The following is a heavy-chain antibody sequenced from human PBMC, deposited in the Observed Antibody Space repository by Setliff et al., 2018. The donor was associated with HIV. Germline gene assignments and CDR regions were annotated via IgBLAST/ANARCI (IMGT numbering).Heavy chain of an antibody. CDR1: GYTFTNYY. CDR3: ARCYYYSSGPTDAFDI. Sequence: SVKISCKTSGYTFTNYYIHWVRQTPGQVLEWMGLINPSGGKTSDAKKFQGRLTMTRDTSRSTVYMELSSLRSEDTAMYYCARCYYYSSGPTDAFDIWGQGTVVTV. D-gene: IGHD3-22*01. V-gene: IGHV1-46*01. CDR2: INPSGGKT. J-gene: IGHJ3*02.